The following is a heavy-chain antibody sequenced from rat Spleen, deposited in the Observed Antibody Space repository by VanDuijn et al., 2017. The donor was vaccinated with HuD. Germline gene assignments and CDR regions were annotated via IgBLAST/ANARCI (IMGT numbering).Heavy chain of an antibody. D-gene: IGHD4-6*01. CDR3: TRGTYFRH. CDR2: ITNTGGGT. Sequence: EVQLVESGGGLVQPGRSLKLSCAASGFTFSNYDMAWVRQAPTKGLEWVASITNTGGGTHYPDSVKGRFTISRDIAKSTLYLQMNDLRSEDTATYYCTRGTYFRHWGQGVMVTVSS. CDR1: GFTFSNYD. J-gene: IGHJ2*01. V-gene: IGHV5S23*01.